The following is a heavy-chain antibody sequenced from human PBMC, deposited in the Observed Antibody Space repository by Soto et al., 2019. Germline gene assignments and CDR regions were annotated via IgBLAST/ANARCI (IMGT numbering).Heavy chain of an antibody. CDR1: GTSISSYY. CDR2: IHYSGTT. CDR3: ARDNAYAIDY. Sequence: SETLSLTCTVSGTSISSYYWSWIRQPPGKGLEWIANIHYSGTTNYNPSLASRVTLSVDTSKNQFSLKMTSVTAADRAMYFCARDNAYAIDYWGRGTLLTVSS. V-gene: IGHV4-59*01. D-gene: IGHD2-8*01. J-gene: IGHJ4*02.